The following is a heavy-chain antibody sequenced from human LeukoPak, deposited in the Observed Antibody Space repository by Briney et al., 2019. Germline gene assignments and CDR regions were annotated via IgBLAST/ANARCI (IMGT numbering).Heavy chain of an antibody. J-gene: IGHJ4*02. Sequence: SQTLSLTCTVSGGFISRGGYYWSWIRQPPGKVLEWIGSIYYSGSTYYNPSLKSRVTISVDTSKNQFSLKLSSVTAADTAVYYCARGPGDTAMVLNLYYFDYWGQGTLVTVSS. V-gene: IGHV4-31*03. CDR1: GGFISRGGYY. CDR2: IYYSGST. CDR3: ARGPGDTAMVLNLYYFDY. D-gene: IGHD5-18*01.